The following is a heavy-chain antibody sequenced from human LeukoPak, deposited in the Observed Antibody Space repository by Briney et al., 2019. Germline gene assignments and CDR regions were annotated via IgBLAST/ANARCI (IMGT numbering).Heavy chain of an antibody. CDR1: GFTFDDYG. D-gene: IGHD3-22*01. CDR2: INWNGGST. Sequence: GGSLRLSCAASGFTFDDYGMSWVRQAPGKGLEWVSGINWNGGSTGYADSVKGRFTIPRDNAKNSLYLQMNSLRAEDTALYYCARVEGDYYDSSGPYYFDYWGQGTLVTVSS. CDR3: ARVEGDYYDSSGPYYFDY. J-gene: IGHJ4*02. V-gene: IGHV3-20*04.